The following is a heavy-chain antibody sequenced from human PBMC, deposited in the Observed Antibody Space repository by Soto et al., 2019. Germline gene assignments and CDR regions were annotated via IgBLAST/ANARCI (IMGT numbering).Heavy chain of an antibody. Sequence: SETLSLTCTVSGGSITTGGYYWSWIRQLPGKGLEWIGHRYYSESTYYNPSLKSRVSISLDTSKNQFPLKLSFVTAADTAMYYCARTKCSGGSCYSWSLDYWGQGTPVTVSS. D-gene: IGHD2-15*01. CDR3: ARTKCSGGSCYSWSLDY. CDR2: RYYSEST. CDR1: GGSITTGGYY. V-gene: IGHV4-31*03. J-gene: IGHJ4*02.